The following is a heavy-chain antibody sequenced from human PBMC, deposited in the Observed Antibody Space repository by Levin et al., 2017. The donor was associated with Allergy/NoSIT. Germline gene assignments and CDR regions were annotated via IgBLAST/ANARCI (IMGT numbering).Heavy chain of an antibody. D-gene: IGHD3-10*01. CDR2: IYYSGST. CDR1: GGSISSGGYY. J-gene: IGHJ5*02. V-gene: IGHV4-31*03. CDR3: ARDGYGSGSYYNDCWFDP. Sequence: SETLSLTCTVSGGSISSGGYYWSWIRQHPGKGLEWIGYIYYSGSTYYNPSLKSRVTISVDTSKNQFSLKLSSVTAADTAVYYCARDGYGSGSYYNDCWFDPWGQGTLVTVSS.